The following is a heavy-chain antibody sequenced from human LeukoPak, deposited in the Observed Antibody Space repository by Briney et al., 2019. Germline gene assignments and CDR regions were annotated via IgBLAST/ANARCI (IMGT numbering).Heavy chain of an antibody. Sequence: PSGTPSLTCAVSGGSISSSNWWSWVRQPPGKGLEWIGEIYHSGSTNYNPSLKSRVTISVDKSKNQFSLKLSSVTAADTAVYYCARVNSGSSPEGFDPWGQGTLVTVSS. CDR1: GGSISSSNW. J-gene: IGHJ5*02. CDR2: IYHSGST. CDR3: ARVNSGSSPEGFDP. V-gene: IGHV4-4*02. D-gene: IGHD1-26*01.